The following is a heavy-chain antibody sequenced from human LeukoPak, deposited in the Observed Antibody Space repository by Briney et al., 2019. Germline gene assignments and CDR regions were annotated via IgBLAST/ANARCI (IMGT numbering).Heavy chain of an antibody. CDR1: GYSFTSYW. CDR2: IYPGDSNT. V-gene: IGHV5-51*01. J-gene: IGHJ4*02. D-gene: IGHD4-17*01. CDR3: ARRVDYGDYGSFDS. Sequence: GESLKISCKGSGYSFTSYWIGWVRQLPGKGLEWMRIIYPGDSNTRYSPSFQDQVTMSVDKSIRTAYLQWSSLKTSDTAMYYCARRVDYGDYGSFDSWGQGTLVTVSS.